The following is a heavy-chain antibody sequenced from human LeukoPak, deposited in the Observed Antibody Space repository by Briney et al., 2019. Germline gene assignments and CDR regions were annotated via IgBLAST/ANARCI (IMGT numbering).Heavy chain of an antibody. CDR1: GGTFSSYA. Sequence: ASVKVSCKASGGTFSSYAISWVRQAPGQGLEWMGGIIPIFGTANYAQKFQGRVTITTDESTSTAYMELSSLRSEDTAVYYCARLIVGATDGWFDPWGQGTLVTVSS. V-gene: IGHV1-69*05. J-gene: IGHJ5*02. CDR3: ARLIVGATDGWFDP. CDR2: IIPIFGTA. D-gene: IGHD1-26*01.